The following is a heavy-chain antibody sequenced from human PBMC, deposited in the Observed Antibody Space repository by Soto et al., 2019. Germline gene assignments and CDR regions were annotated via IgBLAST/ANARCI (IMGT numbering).Heavy chain of an antibody. D-gene: IGHD6-13*01. CDR2: ISYDGSNK. J-gene: IGHJ4*02. CDR1: GFTFSSYG. V-gene: IGHV3-30*18. Sequence: PGGSLRLSCAASGFTFSSYGMHWVRQAPGKGLEWVAVISYDGSNKYYADSVKGRFTISRDNSKNTLYLQMNSLRAEDTAVYYCAKGPHFREYSSSWCFDYWGQGTLVTVSS. CDR3: AKGPHFREYSSSWCFDY.